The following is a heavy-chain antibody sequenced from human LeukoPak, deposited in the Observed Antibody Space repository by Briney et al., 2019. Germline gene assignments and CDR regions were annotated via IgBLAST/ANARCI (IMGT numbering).Heavy chain of an antibody. CDR3: ARTIYGSGSYRYYYYYMDV. J-gene: IGHJ6*03. CDR2: IKQDGSEK. Sequence: PGGSLRLSCAASGFTFSSYWMSWVRQAPGKGLGWVANIKQDGSEKYYVDSVKGRFTISRDNAKNSLYLQMNSLRAEDTAVYYCARTIYGSGSYRYYYYYMDVWGKGTTVTVSS. V-gene: IGHV3-7*01. CDR1: GFTFSSYW. D-gene: IGHD3-10*01.